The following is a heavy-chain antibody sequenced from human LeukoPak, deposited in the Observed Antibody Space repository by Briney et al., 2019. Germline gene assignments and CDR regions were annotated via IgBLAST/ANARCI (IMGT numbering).Heavy chain of an antibody. J-gene: IGHJ4*02. Sequence: SETLSLTCTVSGGSISSSSYYWGWIRQPPGKGLEWIGSIYYSGSTYYNPSLKSRVTISVDTSKNQFSLKLSSVTAANTAVYYCARQGWELYYFDYWGQGTLVTVSS. D-gene: IGHD1-26*01. CDR3: ARQGWELYYFDY. CDR1: GGSISSSSYY. V-gene: IGHV4-39*01. CDR2: IYYSGST.